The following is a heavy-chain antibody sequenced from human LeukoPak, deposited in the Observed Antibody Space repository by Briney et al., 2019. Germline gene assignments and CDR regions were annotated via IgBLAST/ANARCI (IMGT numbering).Heavy chain of an antibody. D-gene: IGHD6-19*01. CDR3: ATLMYTNGRQGFDS. Sequence: AGGSLRLSCAPSGFAFRVFPMIWARQAPGKGLEWVSSISADSTTTNYADSAKGRFTVSRDNSKRTLYLQMNTLRVEDTALYYCATLMYTNGRQGFDSWGQGTRVTVSS. CDR2: ISADSTTT. J-gene: IGHJ4*02. V-gene: IGHV3-23*01. CDR1: GFAFRVFP.